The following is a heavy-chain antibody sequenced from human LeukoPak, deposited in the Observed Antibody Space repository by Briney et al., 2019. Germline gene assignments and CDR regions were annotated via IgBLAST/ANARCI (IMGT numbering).Heavy chain of an antibody. J-gene: IGHJ4*02. CDR3: ARSSTFDY. CDR2: ISSSGDTR. Sequence: GGSLRLSCAASGFTFSSYEMNWVRQSRGKGLEWVSYISSSGDTRYYADSVKGRFTISRDNAKNSLYLQMNSLRAEDTAVYYSARSSTFDYWGQGTLVTVSS. CDR1: GFTFSSYE. V-gene: IGHV3-48*03. D-gene: IGHD4-11*01.